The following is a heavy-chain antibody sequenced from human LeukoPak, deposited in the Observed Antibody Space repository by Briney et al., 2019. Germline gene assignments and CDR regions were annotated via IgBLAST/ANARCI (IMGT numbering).Heavy chain of an antibody. CDR3: ARGRSWGYCSSTSCYLGTYNYGDYCDY. D-gene: IGHD2-2*01. CDR1: GYTFTSYA. Sequence: ASVNVSCEASGYTFTSYAMHWVRQAPGQRLEWMGWINAGNGNTKYSQKFQGRVTITRDTSASTAYMELSSLRSEDTAVYYCARGRSWGYCSSTSCYLGTYNYGDYCDYWGQGTLVTVSS. V-gene: IGHV1-3*01. J-gene: IGHJ4*02. CDR2: INAGNGNT.